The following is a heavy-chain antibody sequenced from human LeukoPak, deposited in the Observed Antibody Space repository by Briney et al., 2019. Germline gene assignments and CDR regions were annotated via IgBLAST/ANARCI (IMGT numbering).Heavy chain of an antibody. CDR2: IYHTKTT. CDR3: ARVSGDDSGHFHL. CDR1: GYSIGSGYY. V-gene: IGHV4-38-2*01. D-gene: IGHD2-21*02. J-gene: IGHJ1*01. Sequence: SETLSLTCAVSGYSIGSGYYWGWIRQPPGKGLEWIGSIYHTKTTSYNPSLTSRVTISVDTSKNLSSLRLSSVTAADTAVYYCARVSGDDSGHFHLWGQGTLVTVSS.